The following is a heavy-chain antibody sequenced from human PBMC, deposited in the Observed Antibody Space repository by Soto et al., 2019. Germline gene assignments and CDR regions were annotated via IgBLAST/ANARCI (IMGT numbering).Heavy chain of an antibody. CDR2: INPNSGGT. V-gene: IGHV1-2*02. Sequence: ASVKVSCKASGYTFTGYYMHWVRQAPGQGLEWMGWINPNSGGTNYAQKFQGRVTMTRDTSISTAYMELSRLRSDDTAVYYCARRQGYYDSSGYSLAFYYWGQGTLVTVSS. D-gene: IGHD3-22*01. CDR1: GYTFTGYY. J-gene: IGHJ4*02. CDR3: ARRQGYYDSSGYSLAFYY.